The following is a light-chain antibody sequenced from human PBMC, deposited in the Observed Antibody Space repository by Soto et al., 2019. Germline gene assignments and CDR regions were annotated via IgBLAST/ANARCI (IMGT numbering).Light chain of an antibody. CDR1: QGIGNY. CDR2: AAS. V-gene: IGKV1-8*01. Sequence: AIRMTQSPSSLSASTGDRVTITCRASQGIGNYLAWYQQRPGKAPRVLIHAASTLQGGVPSRFSGSGSGTYFTLTITYLQSEDFATYYCQHYYTYPWTFGQGTRVEIK. J-gene: IGKJ1*01. CDR3: QHYYTYPWT.